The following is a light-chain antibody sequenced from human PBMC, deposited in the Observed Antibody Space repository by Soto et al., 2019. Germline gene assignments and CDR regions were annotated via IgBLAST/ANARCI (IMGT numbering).Light chain of an antibody. CDR3: SSYAGSNNYVV. CDR1: SSDVGGYNY. CDR2: EVT. J-gene: IGLJ2*01. V-gene: IGLV2-8*01. Sequence: QSALTQPASVSGSPGQSITISCTGTSSDVGGYNYVSWYQQHPGKAPKLMIYEVTKRPSGVPDRFSGSKSGSTASLTVSGLQAEDEADYYCSSYAGSNNYVVFGGGTKLTVL.